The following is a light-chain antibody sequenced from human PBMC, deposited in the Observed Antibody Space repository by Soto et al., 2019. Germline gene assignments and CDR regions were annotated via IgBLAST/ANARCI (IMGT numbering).Light chain of an antibody. CDR1: SSNIGANYD. CDR2: GNN. V-gene: IGLV1-40*01. Sequence: QIVLTQPPSVSGAPGQRVTISCTGSSSNIGANYDVHWYQQRPGTAPKLLIFGNNNRPSGVPDRFSGSKSGTSASLAITGLQAEDEGDYYCQSSDNTRSARYVFGTGTKVTVL. J-gene: IGLJ1*01. CDR3: QSSDNTRSARYV.